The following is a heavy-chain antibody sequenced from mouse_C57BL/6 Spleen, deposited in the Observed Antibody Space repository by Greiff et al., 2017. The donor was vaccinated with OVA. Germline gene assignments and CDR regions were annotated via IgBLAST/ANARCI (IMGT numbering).Heavy chain of an antibody. D-gene: IGHD3-2*02. CDR3: ARGTAQATWFAY. V-gene: IGHV1-53*01. J-gene: IGHJ3*01. Sequence: QVQLQQPGPELVKPGASVKLSCKASGYTFTSYWMHWVKQRPGQGLEWIGNINPCNGGTNYSEKFKSKATLTVDKSSSTAYMQLSSLTSEDSAVYYCARGTAQATWFAYWGQGTLVTVSA. CDR2: INPCNGGT. CDR1: GYTFTSYW.